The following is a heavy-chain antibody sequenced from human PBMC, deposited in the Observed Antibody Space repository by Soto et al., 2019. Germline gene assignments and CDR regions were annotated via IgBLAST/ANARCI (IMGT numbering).Heavy chain of an antibody. Sequence: EVQLVESGGGLVQPGGSLKLSCAASGFTFSGSAMHWVRQASGKGLEWVGRIRSKANSYATAYAASVKGRFTISRDDSKNTAYLQMTSLKTEDTAVYYCTADTAMTTYGMDVWGQGTTVTVSS. V-gene: IGHV3-73*02. CDR3: TADTAMTTYGMDV. CDR1: GFTFSGSA. D-gene: IGHD5-18*01. CDR2: IRSKANSYAT. J-gene: IGHJ6*02.